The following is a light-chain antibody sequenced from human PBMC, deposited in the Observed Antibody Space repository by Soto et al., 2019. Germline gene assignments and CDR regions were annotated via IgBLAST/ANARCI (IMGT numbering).Light chain of an antibody. CDR1: QSVDTC. Sequence: DIQMTQSPSTLSASVGDRVTITCRASQSVDTCLAWSQQKPGKAPHLLIYKASSLETGVPSRFSGSGSVTEFTLTISSLQPDDFATYYCQQFYRYPWTFGQGTKVEIK. CDR3: QQFYRYPWT. CDR2: KAS. V-gene: IGKV1-5*03. J-gene: IGKJ1*01.